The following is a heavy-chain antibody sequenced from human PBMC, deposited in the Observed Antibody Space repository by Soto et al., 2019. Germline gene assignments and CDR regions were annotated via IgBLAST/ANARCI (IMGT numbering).Heavy chain of an antibody. CDR2: INSDVSST. CDR1: GFTFSSYL. D-gene: IGHD3-3*01. Sequence: GGSLRLSCAASGFTFSSYLMHWVRQAPGKGLVWVSRINSDVSSTSYADSVKGRFTISRDNAKNTLYLQMNSPRAEDTAVYYCARDMKDFWSGYSKKDVSDYWGQGTLVTVSS. V-gene: IGHV3-74*01. CDR3: ARDMKDFWSGYSKKDVSDY. J-gene: IGHJ4*02.